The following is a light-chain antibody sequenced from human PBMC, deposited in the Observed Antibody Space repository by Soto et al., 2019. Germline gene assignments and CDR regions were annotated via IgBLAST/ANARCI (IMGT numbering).Light chain of an antibody. Sequence: QSVLTQPPSASGTPGQRVTISCSGSSSNIGSKTVNWYQQLPGTAPKLLIYSNYQRPSGVPDRFSGSKSGTSASLAISGLQSEDEADYYCSAWDASLNGYVFGTG. V-gene: IGLV1-44*01. J-gene: IGLJ1*01. CDR1: SSNIGSKT. CDR2: SNY. CDR3: SAWDASLNGYV.